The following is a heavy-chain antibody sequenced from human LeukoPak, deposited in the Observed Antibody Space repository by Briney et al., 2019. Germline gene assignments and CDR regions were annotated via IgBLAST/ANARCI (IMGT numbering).Heavy chain of an antibody. CDR1: GFTFSSYA. D-gene: IGHD3-9*01. V-gene: IGHV3-23*01. CDR2: ISGSGGNT. Sequence: GGSLRLSCAASGFTFSSYAMGWVRQAPGKGLEWVSAISGSGGNTYYADSVKGRFTISRDNSKNTLYLQMNSLSAEDTAVYYCAKVVFDILTGSPGGYWGQGTLVTVSS. CDR3: AKVVFDILTGSPGGY. J-gene: IGHJ4*02.